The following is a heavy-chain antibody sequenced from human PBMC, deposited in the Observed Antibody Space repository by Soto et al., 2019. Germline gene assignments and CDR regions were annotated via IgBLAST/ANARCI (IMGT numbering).Heavy chain of an antibody. V-gene: IGHV3-74*01. CDR3: ARDLFRRGLYYGMDV. CDR2: INSDGSST. D-gene: IGHD2-21*01. J-gene: IGHJ6*02. Sequence: VGSLRLSCAASGFTFNSYWMHWVRQAPGKGLVWVSRINSDGSSTSYADSVKGRFTISRDNAKNTLYLQMNSLRAEDTAVYYCARDLFRRGLYYGMDVWGQGTTVTVSS. CDR1: GFTFNSYW.